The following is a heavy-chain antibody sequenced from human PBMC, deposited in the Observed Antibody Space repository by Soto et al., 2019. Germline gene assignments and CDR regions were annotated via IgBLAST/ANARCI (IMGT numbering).Heavy chain of an antibody. J-gene: IGHJ6*02. Sequence: GSLRLSCAASGFRFSSYAMSWVRQAPGKGLEWVSSISGSGGSTYYADFVKGRFTISRDNSKNTLYLEMNSLRVEDAAIFYCAKDFPSGMGVGLAVGTDVWGQGTTVTVSS. CDR2: ISGSGGST. V-gene: IGHV3-23*01. CDR3: AKDFPSGMGVGLAVGTDV. D-gene: IGHD1-1*01. CDR1: GFRFSSYA.